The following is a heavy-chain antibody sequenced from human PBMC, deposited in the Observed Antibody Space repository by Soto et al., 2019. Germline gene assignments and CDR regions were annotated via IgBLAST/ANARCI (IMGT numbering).Heavy chain of an antibody. D-gene: IGHD3-3*01. J-gene: IGHJ4*02. V-gene: IGHV1-3*01. CDR3: AMQNNFWSEGY. Sequence: RASVKVSCKASGYTFTSYAMHWVRQAPGQRLEWMGWISAGNGNTKYSQKFQGRVTITRDTSASTAYMELSSLRSEDTAVYYCAMQNNFWSEGYWGQGTLVTVSS. CDR1: GYTFTSYA. CDR2: ISAGNGNT.